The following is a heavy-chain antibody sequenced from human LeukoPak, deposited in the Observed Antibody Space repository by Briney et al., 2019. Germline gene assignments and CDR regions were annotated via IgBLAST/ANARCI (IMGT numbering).Heavy chain of an antibody. Sequence: GGSLGLSCAASGFTFSSYGMHWVRQAPGKGLEWVAVISYDGSNKYYADSVKGRFTISRGNSKNTLYLQMNSLRAEDTAVYYCATSIAAANFDYWGQGTLVTVSS. CDR2: ISYDGSNK. J-gene: IGHJ4*02. D-gene: IGHD6-13*01. CDR1: GFTFSSYG. CDR3: ATSIAAANFDY. V-gene: IGHV3-30*03.